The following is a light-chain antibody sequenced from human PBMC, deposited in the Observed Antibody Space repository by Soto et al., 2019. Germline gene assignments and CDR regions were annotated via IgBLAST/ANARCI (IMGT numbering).Light chain of an antibody. J-gene: IGLJ2*01. CDR3: SSYTRSITLK. CDR1: SSDVGDFNY. CDR2: EVI. Sequence: VLTQPASVSGSPGQSITISCTGTSSDVGDFNYVSWYQQHPGKAPKLLIYEVIKRPSGISDRFSGSKSGNTASLTISGLQTEDEADYYCSSYTRSITLKFGGGTQLTVL. V-gene: IGLV2-14*03.